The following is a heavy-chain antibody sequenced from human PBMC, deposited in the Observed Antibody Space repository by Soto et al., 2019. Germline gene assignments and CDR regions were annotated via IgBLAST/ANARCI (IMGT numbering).Heavy chain of an antibody. CDR3: AHMRGIMDV. CDR2: MYWDDDK. Sequence: QITLKESGPTLVKPTQTLTLTCTFSGFSLSTSGDGVGWIRHPPGKALEWLALMYWDDDKLYSQSLTSRLTSTKDTSKNHVVLTMTNMDHVDTDTYYCAHMRGIMDVCGKGATVLVSS. D-gene: IGHD3-16*01. CDR1: GFSLSTSGDG. V-gene: IGHV2-5*02. J-gene: IGHJ6*03.